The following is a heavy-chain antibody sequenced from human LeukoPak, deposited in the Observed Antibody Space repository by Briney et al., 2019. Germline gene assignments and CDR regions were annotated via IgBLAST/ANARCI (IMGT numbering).Heavy chain of an antibody. J-gene: IGHJ4*02. CDR1: GFTFSDYY. D-gene: IGHD3-22*01. Sequence: TGGSLRLSCAASGFTFSDYYMSWMRQAPGKGLEWVANIKQDGSEKYYVDSVKGRFTISRDNAKNSLYLQMNSLRAEDTAVYYCARECIWNIYYYDSSDYWGQGTLVTVSS. CDR2: IKQDGSEK. CDR3: ARECIWNIYYYDSSDY. V-gene: IGHV3-7*05.